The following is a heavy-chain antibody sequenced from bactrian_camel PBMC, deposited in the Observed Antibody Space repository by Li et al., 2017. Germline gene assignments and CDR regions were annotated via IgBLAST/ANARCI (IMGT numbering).Heavy chain of an antibody. CDR1: GFIFSSYW. V-gene: IGHV3S25*01. J-gene: IGHJ6*01. D-gene: IGHD6*01. CDR3: ATEGSRRSRWSVGDFGY. Sequence: QLVESGGGLVQPGGSLRLSCAASGFIFSSYWMYWVRQAPGKGLEWVSSIDSGGGTTYYADSVKGRFTISRDNAKNTVYLQMNSLKPEDTAVYYCATEGSRRSRWSVGDFGYWGQGTQVTVS. CDR2: IDSGGGTT.